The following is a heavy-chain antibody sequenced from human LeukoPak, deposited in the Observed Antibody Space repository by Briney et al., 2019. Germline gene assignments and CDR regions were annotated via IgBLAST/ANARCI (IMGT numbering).Heavy chain of an antibody. Sequence: GGSLRLSCAASGFTFSSHGMSWVRQAPGKGLEWVSGISPSGGITYYTDSVKGRFTISRDNSKNTVSLQMNSLRAEDTAVYYCAKCSGWFVRGKDYYYYYMDVWGKGTTVTVSS. D-gene: IGHD6-19*01. V-gene: IGHV3-23*01. J-gene: IGHJ6*03. CDR2: ISPSGGIT. CDR3: AKCSGWFVRGKDYYYYYMDV. CDR1: GFTFSSHG.